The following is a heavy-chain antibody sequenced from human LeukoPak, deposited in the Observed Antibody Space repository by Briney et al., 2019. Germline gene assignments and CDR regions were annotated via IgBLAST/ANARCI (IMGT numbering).Heavy chain of an antibody. V-gene: IGHV3-72*01. Sequence: GGSLRLSCAVSGLIFSDHYIDWVRQAPGKGLEWVGRSRNKAQSFTIHYAASVKGRFTISRDDSKNSLCLQMDSLKTEDTAVYYCARPPYAGSYSIDYWGQGTLVTVSS. CDR1: GLIFSDHY. J-gene: IGHJ4*02. CDR3: ARPPYAGSYSIDY. D-gene: IGHD1-26*01. CDR2: SRNKAQSFTI.